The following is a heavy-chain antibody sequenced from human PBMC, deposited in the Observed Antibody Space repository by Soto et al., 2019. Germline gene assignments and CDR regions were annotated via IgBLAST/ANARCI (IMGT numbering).Heavy chain of an antibody. D-gene: IGHD3-10*01. Sequence: SETLSLTCTVSGGSISSGGYYWSWIRQHPGKGLEWIGYIYYSGSTYYNPSLKSRVTISVDTSKNQFSLKPSSVTAADTAVYYCARSPRYGSGSYPMDVWGQGTTVTVSS. J-gene: IGHJ6*02. V-gene: IGHV4-31*03. CDR3: ARSPRYGSGSYPMDV. CDR1: GGSISSGGYY. CDR2: IYYSGST.